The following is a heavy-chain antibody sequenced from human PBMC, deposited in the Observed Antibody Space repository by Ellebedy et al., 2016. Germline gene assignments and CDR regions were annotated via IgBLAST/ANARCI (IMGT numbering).Heavy chain of an antibody. Sequence: GGSLRLXXAASGFTFRDYYMSWIRQAPGKGLEWVSYISNSGGPIYADSVKGRFTISRDNAKNSLYLQMSSLRADDTAVYYCARVGQTVAAGIVDFWGQGTLVTVSS. J-gene: IGHJ4*02. CDR1: GFTFRDYY. CDR2: ISNSGGP. D-gene: IGHD6-13*01. V-gene: IGHV3-11*01. CDR3: ARVGQTVAAGIVDF.